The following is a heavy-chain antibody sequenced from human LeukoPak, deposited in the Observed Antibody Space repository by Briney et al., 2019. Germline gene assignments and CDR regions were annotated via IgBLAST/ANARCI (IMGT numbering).Heavy chain of an antibody. J-gene: IGHJ4*02. CDR2: ISSSSSYI. CDR3: ARELIAAAGSPFDY. CDR1: GFTFSSYE. V-gene: IGHV3-21*01. Sequence: GGSLRLSCAASGFTFSSYEMNWVRQAPGKGLEWVSSISSSSSYIYYADSVKGRFTISRDNAKNSLYLQMNSLRAEDTAVYYCARELIAAAGSPFDYWGQGTLVTVSS. D-gene: IGHD6-13*01.